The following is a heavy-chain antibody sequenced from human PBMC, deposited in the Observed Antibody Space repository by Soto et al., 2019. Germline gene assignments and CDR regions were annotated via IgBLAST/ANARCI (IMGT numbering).Heavy chain of an antibody. D-gene: IGHD6-25*01. J-gene: IGHJ4*02. CDR1: GGTFSSYA. CDR3: ARDSPIGSAFSGFDAIDS. V-gene: IGHV1-69*13. Sequence: GASVKVSCKASGGTFSSYAISWVRQAPGQGLEWMGGIIPIFGTANYAQKFQGRVTITADESTSTAYMELSSLRSEDTAIYYCARDSPIGSAFSGFDAIDSWGQGTLVTVSS. CDR2: IIPIFGTA.